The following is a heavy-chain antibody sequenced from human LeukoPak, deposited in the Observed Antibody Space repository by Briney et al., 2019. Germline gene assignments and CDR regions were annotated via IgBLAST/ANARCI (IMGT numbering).Heavy chain of an antibody. J-gene: IGHJ4*02. CDR3: GRSPDGVDN. Sequence: GGSLRLSCAASGFIFNNYWMTWVRQTPGKGLEFVANIKEDGSEIFYQDSVKGRFTISRDNAKNSLYLQMNSLRVEDTAVYYCGRSPDGVDNWGQGTLVTVSS. V-gene: IGHV3-7*01. CDR2: IKEDGSEI. CDR1: GFIFNNYW. D-gene: IGHD3-10*01.